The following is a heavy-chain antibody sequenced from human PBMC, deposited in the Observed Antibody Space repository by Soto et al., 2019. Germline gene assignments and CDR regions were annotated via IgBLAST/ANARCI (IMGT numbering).Heavy chain of an antibody. V-gene: IGHV4-4*02. CDR3: ARDRHPLDP. CDR2: IYYRGST. CDR1: GGSISDTQW. J-gene: IGHJ5*02. Sequence: PSETLSLTCAVSGGSISDTQWWSWVRQPPGKGLEWIGEIYYRGSTNYNPSLKSRVTISVDKANNRLSLSLTSVTAADTAVYYCARDRHPLDPWGHGTLVTVSS.